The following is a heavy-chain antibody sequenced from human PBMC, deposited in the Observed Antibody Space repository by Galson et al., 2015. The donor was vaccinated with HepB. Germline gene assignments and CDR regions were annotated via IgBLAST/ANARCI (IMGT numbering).Heavy chain of an antibody. D-gene: IGHD1-26*01. CDR3: ARDGSGSHRYGMDV. CDR1: GYTFTSYG. V-gene: IGHV7-4-1*02. J-gene: IGHJ6*02. CDR2: ININTGNP. Sequence: SVKVSCKASGYTFTSYGISWVRQAPGQGLEWMGWININTGNPTYAQGFTGRFVFSLDTSVSTAYLQISSLKAEDTAVYYCARDGSGSHRYGMDVWGQGTTVTVSS.